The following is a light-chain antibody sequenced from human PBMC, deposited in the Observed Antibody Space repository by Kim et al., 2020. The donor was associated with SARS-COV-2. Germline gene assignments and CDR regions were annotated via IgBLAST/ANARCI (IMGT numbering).Light chain of an antibody. Sequence: GQSITVSCTGTSSAVGVYNHVAWYQQHPGKTPKVIIYDVSNRPSGASNRFSGSKSGNTASLTISGLQAEDEADYYCTSYTSTNTYVFGTGTKVTVL. V-gene: IGLV2-14*03. J-gene: IGLJ1*01. CDR1: SSAVGVYNH. CDR3: TSYTSTNTYV. CDR2: DVS.